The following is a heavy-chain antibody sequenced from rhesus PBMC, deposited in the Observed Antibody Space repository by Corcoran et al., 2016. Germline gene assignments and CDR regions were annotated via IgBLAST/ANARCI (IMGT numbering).Heavy chain of an antibody. Sequence: EVQLVQTGAEVKRPGESLRISCKTSGYSFTGSWISWVRQMPGKGLEWMWSIYPGDSDTRYNPSFQGHVTISADKSISTTYLQWSSLKASDTATYYCAKGWTNWGQGVLVTVSS. CDR3: AKGWTN. D-gene: IGHD2-39*02. V-gene: IGHV5-43*01. CDR1: GYSFTGSW. J-gene: IGHJ4*01. CDR2: IYPGDSDT.